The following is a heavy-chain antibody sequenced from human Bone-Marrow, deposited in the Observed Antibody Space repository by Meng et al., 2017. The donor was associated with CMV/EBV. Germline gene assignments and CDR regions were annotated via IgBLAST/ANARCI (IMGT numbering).Heavy chain of an antibody. CDR2: IVGSGGST. CDR1: GFTFSNYA. V-gene: IGHV3-23*01. CDR3: AKALVGVLRGRDV. Sequence: GGSLRLSCGASGFTFSNYAMSWVRQAPGKGLQWVSAIVGSGGSTYYADSVKGRFTISRDNSKSTLYLQMNSLTAEDTAVYFCAKALVGVLRGRDVWGQGNTVTVYS. J-gene: IGHJ6*02. D-gene: IGHD2-15*01.